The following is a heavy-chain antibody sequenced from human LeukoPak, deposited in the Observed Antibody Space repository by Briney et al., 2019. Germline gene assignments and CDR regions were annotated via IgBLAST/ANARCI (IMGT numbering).Heavy chain of an antibody. J-gene: IGHJ3*02. D-gene: IGHD3-22*01. V-gene: IGHV1-69*05. Sequence: SVKVSCKASGGTFSSYAISWVRQALGQGLEWMGGIIPIFGTANYAQKFQGRVTITTDESTSTAYMELSSLRSEDTAVYYCARGKEVTMIPRSAFDIWGQGTMVTVSS. CDR3: ARGKEVTMIPRSAFDI. CDR1: GGTFSSYA. CDR2: IIPIFGTA.